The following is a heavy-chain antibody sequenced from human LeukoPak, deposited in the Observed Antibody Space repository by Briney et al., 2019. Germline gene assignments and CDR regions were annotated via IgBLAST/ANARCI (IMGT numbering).Heavy chain of an antibody. CDR1: GGSFSGYY. V-gene: IGHV4-34*01. D-gene: IGHD1-26*01. Sequence: KPSETLSLTCAVYGGSFSGYYWSWIRQPPGKGLEWIGEINHSGSTNYNPSLKIRVTISVDTSKNQFSLKLTSVTAADTAVYYCASGVSTWEQFDYWGQGTLGTVSS. CDR2: INHSGST. CDR3: ASGVSTWEQFDY. J-gene: IGHJ4*02.